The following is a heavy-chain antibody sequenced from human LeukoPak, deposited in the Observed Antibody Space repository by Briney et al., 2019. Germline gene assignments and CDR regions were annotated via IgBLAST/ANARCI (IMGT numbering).Heavy chain of an antibody. CDR2: INPNSGGT. D-gene: IGHD3-22*01. Sequence: ASVKVSCKASGYTFTGYYMHWVRQAPGQGLEWMGWINPNSGGTNYAQKFQGRVTMTRDTSISTANMELSRLRSDDTAVYYCARGRGPYYYDSSGYSWFDPWGQGTLVTVSS. CDR3: ARGRGPYYYDSSGYSWFDP. V-gene: IGHV1-2*02. CDR1: GYTFTGYY. J-gene: IGHJ5*02.